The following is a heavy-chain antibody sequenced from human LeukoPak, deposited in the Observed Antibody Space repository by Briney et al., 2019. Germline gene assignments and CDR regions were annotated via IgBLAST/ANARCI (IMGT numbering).Heavy chain of an antibody. CDR1: GGSISSYY. V-gene: IGHV4-4*07. J-gene: IGHJ5*02. Sequence: SETLSLTCTVSGGSISSYYWSWIRQPAGKGLEWIGRIYTSGSTNYNPSLKSRVTMSVDTSKNQFSLKLSSVTAADTAVYYCARGINDYYDSSGYCYDFWFDPWGQGTLVTVSS. D-gene: IGHD3-22*01. CDR2: IYTSGST. CDR3: ARGINDYYDSSGYCYDFWFDP.